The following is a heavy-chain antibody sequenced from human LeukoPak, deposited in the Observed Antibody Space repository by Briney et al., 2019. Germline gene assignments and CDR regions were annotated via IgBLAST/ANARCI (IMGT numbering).Heavy chain of an antibody. CDR1: GFTFDDYA. Sequence: PGRSLRLSCAASGFTFDDYAMSWVRQAPGKGLEWVSGISWNGGNIGYADSVKGRFTISRDNAKNSLYLQMNSLRAEDTAVYYCARDRWLRPYAFDIWGQGTMVTVSS. D-gene: IGHD5-12*01. CDR2: ISWNGGNI. J-gene: IGHJ3*02. V-gene: IGHV3-9*01. CDR3: ARDRWLRPYAFDI.